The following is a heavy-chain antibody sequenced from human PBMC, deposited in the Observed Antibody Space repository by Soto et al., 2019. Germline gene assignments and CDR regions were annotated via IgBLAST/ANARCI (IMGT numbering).Heavy chain of an antibody. CDR3: ARRRGVVQDGMDV. CDR2: IYYSGST. CDR1: GGSIRSSSSY. D-gene: IGHD3-3*01. J-gene: IGHJ6*02. V-gene: IGHV4-39*01. Sequence: QLQLQESGPGLVKPSETLSLTCTVSGGSIRSSSSYWDWIRQPPGKGLEWIGSIYYSGSTYYNPSLKSRVIISMDKSKNQFSLNVSSVTDADTAVYYCARRRGVVQDGMDVWGQGTTVIVSS.